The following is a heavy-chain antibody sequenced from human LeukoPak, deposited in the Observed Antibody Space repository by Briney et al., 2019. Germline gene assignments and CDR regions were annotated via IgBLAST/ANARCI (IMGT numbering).Heavy chain of an antibody. V-gene: IGHV5-51*01. CDR1: GYSFTSYW. Sequence: PGESLKISCKGSGYSFTSYWIGWVRQMPGKGLEWMGIIYPGDSDTRYSPSFQGQVTISADKSISTAYLQWSSLKASDTAMYYCARPYGSGSYFPLRFDYWGQGTLVTVSS. CDR3: ARPYGSGSYFPLRFDY. J-gene: IGHJ4*02. D-gene: IGHD3-10*01. CDR2: IYPGDSDT.